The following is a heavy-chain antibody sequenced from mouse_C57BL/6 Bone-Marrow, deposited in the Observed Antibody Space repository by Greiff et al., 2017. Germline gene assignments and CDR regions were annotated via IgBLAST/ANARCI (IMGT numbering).Heavy chain of an antibody. CDR2: IDPSDSYT. V-gene: IGHV1-50*01. CDR1: GYTFTSYW. J-gene: IGHJ3*01. D-gene: IGHD2-5*01. CDR3: ARRHYYSSYCFAY. Sequence: QVQLQQPGAELVKPGASVKLSCKASGYTFTSYWMQWVKQRPGQGLEWIGEIDPSDSYTNYNQKFKGKATLTVDTPSSTAYMQLSSLTSEDSAVYYCARRHYYSSYCFAYWGQGTLVTVSA.